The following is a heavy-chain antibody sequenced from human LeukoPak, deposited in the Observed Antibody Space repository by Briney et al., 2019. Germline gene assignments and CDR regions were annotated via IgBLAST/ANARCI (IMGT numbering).Heavy chain of an antibody. D-gene: IGHD6-19*01. V-gene: IGHV4-59*01. CDR1: GVSISSYY. CDR2: ISYSGST. J-gene: IGHJ4*02. Sequence: PSETLSLTCTVSGVSISSYYWSWIRQPPGKGLEWIGYISYSGSTNYNPSLNSRVTISVDTSKNQFSLKLSSVTAADTAVYYCARGRLARSPYFDYWGQRTLVTVSS. CDR3: ARGRLARSPYFDY.